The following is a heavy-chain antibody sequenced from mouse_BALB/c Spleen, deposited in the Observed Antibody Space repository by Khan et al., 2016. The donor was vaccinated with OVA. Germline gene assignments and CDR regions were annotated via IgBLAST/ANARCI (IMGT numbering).Heavy chain of an antibody. Sequence: HVLLQLSGAELARPGASVMMSCQSFSYTFTSYTIHWIKLRPGQGLEWIGYINPSYGYTNYNQKFKDKATLTADKFSTTPYMQMSSLTSHDNAVYNWVRDRAYYRNDGWFTYWGQGTIVTVSA. CDR2: INPSYGYT. D-gene: IGHD2-14*01. V-gene: IGHV1-4*01. CDR1: SYTFTSYT. J-gene: IGHJ3*01. CDR3: VRDRAYYRNDGWFTY.